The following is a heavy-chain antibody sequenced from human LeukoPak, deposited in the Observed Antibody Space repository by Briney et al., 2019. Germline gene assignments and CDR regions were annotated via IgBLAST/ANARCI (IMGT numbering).Heavy chain of an antibody. Sequence: PGGSLRLSCAASGFTFEDFTMHWVRQAPGKALEWVSLITWDGQNIEYQDSVKGRFTISRDNSENSLYPQMKSLKTEDTALYFCSKGDDRYGFDYWGQGTLVTVSS. CDR1: GFTFEDFT. J-gene: IGHJ4*02. D-gene: IGHD5-18*01. CDR2: ITWDGQNI. V-gene: IGHV3-43*01. CDR3: SKGDDRYGFDY.